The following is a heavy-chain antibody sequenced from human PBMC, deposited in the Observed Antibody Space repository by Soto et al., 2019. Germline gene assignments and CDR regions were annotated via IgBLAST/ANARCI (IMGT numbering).Heavy chain of an antibody. CDR1: GGSFSGYY. V-gene: IGHV4-34*10. CDR3: ARDGALGENYYYYGMDV. J-gene: IGHJ6*02. CDR2: INHSGST. D-gene: IGHD3-16*01. Sequence: SETQSLTCAVYGGSFSGYYWSWIRQPPGKGLEWIGEINHSGSTNYAQKLQGRVTMTTDTSTSTAYMELRSLRSDDTAVYYCARDGALGENYYYYGMDVWGQGTTVTVSS.